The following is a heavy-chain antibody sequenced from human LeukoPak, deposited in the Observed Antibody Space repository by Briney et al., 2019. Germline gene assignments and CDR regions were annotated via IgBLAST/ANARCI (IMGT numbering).Heavy chain of an antibody. V-gene: IGHV3-7*01. CDR1: RFAFSSYW. J-gene: IGHJ3*02. CDR2: MKLDGGDK. CDR3: AGGSRGAFDI. D-gene: IGHD6-19*01. Sequence: GGSLRLSCAASRFAFSSYWMSWVRQAPGKGLEWVANMKLDGGDKYYVGSVKGRFTISGDNAKNSLYLQMNSLRADDTAVYYCAGGSRGAFDIWGQGTMVTVSS.